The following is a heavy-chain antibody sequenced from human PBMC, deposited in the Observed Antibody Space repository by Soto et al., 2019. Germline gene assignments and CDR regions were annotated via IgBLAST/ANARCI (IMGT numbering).Heavy chain of an antibody. J-gene: IGHJ3*01. CDR2: IYYNGDT. D-gene: IGHD1-20*01. V-gene: IGHV4-39*01. CDR1: GGSVSSGNYF. CDR3: ARLLIDNWNEGHAFDC. Sequence: QLQLQESGPGLVKPAETLSLKCAVSGGSVSSGNYFWGWIRQPPGKGLEWIGNIYYNGDTYYSPSLKSRVTMSVDIAQNQFSLRLTSVTAADTAVYYCARLLIDNWNEGHAFDCWGQGTLVTVSS.